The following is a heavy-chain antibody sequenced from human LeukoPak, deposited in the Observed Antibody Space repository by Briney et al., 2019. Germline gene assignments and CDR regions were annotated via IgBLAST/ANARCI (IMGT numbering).Heavy chain of an antibody. V-gene: IGHV1-18*01. CDR2: ISAYNGNT. J-gene: IGHJ6*02. CDR3: ARDPVNIVATIYYYGMDV. Sequence: GASVKVSCKASGYTFTSYGISWVRQAPGQGLEWMGWISAYNGNTNYAQKFQGRVTITADKSTSTAYMELSSLRSEDTAVYYCARDPVNIVATIYYYGMDVWGQGTTVTVSS. CDR1: GYTFTSYG. D-gene: IGHD5-12*01.